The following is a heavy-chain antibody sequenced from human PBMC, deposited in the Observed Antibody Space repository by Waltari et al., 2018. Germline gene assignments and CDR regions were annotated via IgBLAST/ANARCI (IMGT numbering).Heavy chain of an antibody. CDR2: IYHSGST. V-gene: IGHV4-38-2*01. CDR3: ARAPYSSGWLFDY. CDR1: GYSISSGYY. D-gene: IGHD6-19*01. Sequence: QVQLQESGPGLVQPSEPLSLTCAVSGYSISSGYYWGCIRQPPGKGLEWIGSIYHSGSTYYNPSLKSRVTISVDTSKNQFSLKLSSVTAADTAVYYCARAPYSSGWLFDYWGQGTLVTVSS. J-gene: IGHJ4*02.